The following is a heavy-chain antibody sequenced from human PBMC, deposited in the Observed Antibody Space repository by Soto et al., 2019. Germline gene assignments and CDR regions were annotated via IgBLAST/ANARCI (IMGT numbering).Heavy chain of an antibody. CDR1: GGSISSSSYY. CDR3: ASEVPLERLSRLAP. Sequence: PSETLSLTCTVSGGSISSSSYYWGWIRQPPGKGLEWIGSIYYSGSTYYNPSLKSRVTISVDTSKNQFSLKLSSVTAADTAVYYGASEVPLERLSRLAPWGQGTLVTVPS. J-gene: IGHJ5*02. CDR2: IYYSGST. D-gene: IGHD1-1*01. V-gene: IGHV4-39*01.